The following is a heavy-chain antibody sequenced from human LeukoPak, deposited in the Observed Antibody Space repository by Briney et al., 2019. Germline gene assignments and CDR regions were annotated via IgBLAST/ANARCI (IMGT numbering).Heavy chain of an antibody. Sequence: GGSLRLSCAASGFTFSSYWMHWVRHAPGKGLVWVSRINSDGSRTSSADSVKGRFTISRDNAKNTLYLQMNSLRAEDTAVYYCARGGGHSYGPFDYWGQGTLVTVSS. V-gene: IGHV3-74*01. CDR1: GFTFSSYW. J-gene: IGHJ4*02. CDR3: ARGGGHSYGPFDY. CDR2: INSDGSRT. D-gene: IGHD5-18*01.